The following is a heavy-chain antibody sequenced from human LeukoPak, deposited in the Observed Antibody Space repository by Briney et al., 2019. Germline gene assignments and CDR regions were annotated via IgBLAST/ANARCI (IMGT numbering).Heavy chain of an antibody. D-gene: IGHD2-8*02. Sequence: GGSLRLSCAASGFTFVNFAMSWVRLAPGKGLEWVSAVVGDGTTTFYADSVKGRSTISRDNSKNTVYLQINSLRDEDTAVYYCAKARLSTGWAYNDYWGQGTLVTVSS. CDR3: AKARLSTGWAYNDY. CDR1: GFTFVNFA. CDR2: VVGDGTTT. J-gene: IGHJ4*02. V-gene: IGHV3-23*01.